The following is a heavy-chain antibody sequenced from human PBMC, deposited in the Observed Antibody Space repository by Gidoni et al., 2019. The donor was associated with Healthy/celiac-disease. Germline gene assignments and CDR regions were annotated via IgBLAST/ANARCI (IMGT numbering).Heavy chain of an antibody. V-gene: IGHV3-21*01. CDR2: ISSSGSTI. CDR3: ARDLGVTIFGVVITGDYYGMDV. CDR1: GFTFISYR. J-gene: IGHJ6*02. Sequence: EVQLVESGGGLVKPGGSLRLSCAASGFTFISYRMNWVRHAPGKGLEWVSSISSSGSTIYYADSVKSRFTISRVNAKNSLYLQMNSLRAEDTAVYYCARDLGVTIFGVVITGDYYGMDVWGQGTTVTVSS. D-gene: IGHD3-3*01.